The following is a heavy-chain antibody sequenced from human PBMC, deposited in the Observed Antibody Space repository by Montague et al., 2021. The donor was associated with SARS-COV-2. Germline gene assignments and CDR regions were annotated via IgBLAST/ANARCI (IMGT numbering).Heavy chain of an antibody. D-gene: IGHD3-16*02. V-gene: IGHV3-30*04. CDR1: GFTFSSYA. J-gene: IGHJ4*02. CDR3: ARDNYDYVWGSYRYIY. CDR2: ISYDGSNK. Sequence: SLRLSCAASGFTFSSYATHWVRQAPGKGLEWVAVISYDGSNKYYADSVKGRFTISREMNSLRAEDTAVYYCARDNYDYVWGSYRYIYWGQGTLVTVSS.